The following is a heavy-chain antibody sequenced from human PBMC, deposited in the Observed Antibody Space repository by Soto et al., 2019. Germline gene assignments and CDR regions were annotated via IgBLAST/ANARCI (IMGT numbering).Heavy chain of an antibody. D-gene: IGHD1-26*01. Sequence: QVQFVQSGAEVKEPGDSVKVSCRASGYIFTSNDITWVRQAPGQGLEWMGWIRVRNGDTHYAPKFRGRVTVTRDTSTSTAYMELRSLISDDTAVYYCAWESRTWVDGVIGPGDYWGQGTLVTVSS. CDR2: IRVRNGDT. CDR1: GYIFTSND. V-gene: IGHV1-18*01. J-gene: IGHJ4*02. CDR3: AWESRTWVDGVIGPGDY.